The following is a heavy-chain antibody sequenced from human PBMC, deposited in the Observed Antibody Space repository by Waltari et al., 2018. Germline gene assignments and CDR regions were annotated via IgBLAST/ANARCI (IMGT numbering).Heavy chain of an antibody. CDR3: ARDGRGGYGTTRKSAFDI. Sequence: QVQLVQSGAEVKKPGSSVKVSCKASGGTFSSYAISWVRQAPGQGLEWMGRIIPIFGTANDAKKLQGRITTTADKSTSTAYMELSSLRYEDTAVYYCARDGRGGYGTTRKSAFDIWGQGTMVTVSS. V-gene: IGHV1-69*13. CDR2: IIPIFGTA. CDR1: GGTFSSYA. J-gene: IGHJ3*02. D-gene: IGHD3-16*01.